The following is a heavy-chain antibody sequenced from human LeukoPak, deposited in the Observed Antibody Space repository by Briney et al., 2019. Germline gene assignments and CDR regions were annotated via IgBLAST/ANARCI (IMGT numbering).Heavy chain of an antibody. Sequence: LSGGSLRLSCIGSGFTFNTFHMHWVRQAPGKGLEWVAFISYNASHNDYADSVKGRFTISRDNSKNILYLQMNSLRPDDAAVYFCARGWGGSSWPFDSWGQGTLVTVSS. CDR3: ARGWGGSSWPFDS. D-gene: IGHD6-13*01. CDR2: ISYNASHN. J-gene: IGHJ4*02. V-gene: IGHV3-30*04. CDR1: GFTFNTFH.